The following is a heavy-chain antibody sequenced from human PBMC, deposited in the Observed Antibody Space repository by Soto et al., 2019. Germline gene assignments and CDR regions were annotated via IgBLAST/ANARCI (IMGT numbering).Heavy chain of an antibody. Sequence: SVKVSCKASGGTFSSYAISWVRQAPGQGLEWMGGIIPIFGTADYAQKFQGRVTITADESTSTAYMELSSLRSEDTAVYYCARGQTGGRWGYYFDYWGQGTLVTVSS. CDR2: IIPIFGTA. D-gene: IGHD3-16*01. J-gene: IGHJ4*02. V-gene: IGHV1-69*13. CDR3: ARGQTGGRWGYYFDY. CDR1: GGTFSSYA.